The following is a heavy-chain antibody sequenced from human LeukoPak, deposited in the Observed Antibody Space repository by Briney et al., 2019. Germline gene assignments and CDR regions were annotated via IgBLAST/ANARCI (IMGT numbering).Heavy chain of an antibody. CDR1: GFTFSSYS. V-gene: IGHV3-21*01. CDR3: ASVVVTAYYYYYYYMDV. J-gene: IGHJ6*03. Sequence: PGGSLRLSCAASGFTFSSYSMNWVRQAPGKGLEWVSSISSSSSYIYYADSVKGRFTISRDNAKNSLYLQMNSLRAEDTAVYYCASVVVTAYYYYYYYMDVWGKGTTVTVSS. CDR2: ISSSSSYI. D-gene: IGHD2-21*02.